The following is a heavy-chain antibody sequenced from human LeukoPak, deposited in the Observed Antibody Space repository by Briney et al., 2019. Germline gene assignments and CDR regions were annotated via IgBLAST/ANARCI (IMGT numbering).Heavy chain of an antibody. D-gene: IGHD5-18*01. CDR1: GYTFTGYY. Sequence: ASVKVSCTASGYTFTGYYMHWVRQAAGQGLEGMGWINPNSGGTNYAKKFQGRVTMTRDTSISTAYMELSRLRSDDTALYYCARLETAMVPNDAFNIWGQGTMVTVSS. CDR3: ARLETAMVPNDAFNI. CDR2: INPNSGGT. J-gene: IGHJ3*02. V-gene: IGHV1-2*02.